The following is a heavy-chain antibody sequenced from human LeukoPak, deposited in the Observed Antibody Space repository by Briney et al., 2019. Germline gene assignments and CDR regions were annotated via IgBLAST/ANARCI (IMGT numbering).Heavy chain of an antibody. CDR1: GFGFSSYA. Sequence: PGGSLRLSCAASGFGFSSYAMHWVRQAPGKGLEWVAFIRHDGSHHYHGDSVKGRFTISRDNAKNTLYLQMNSLRAEDTAVYYCARVCIGCYSKDYWGQGTLVSVSS. D-gene: IGHD2-15*01. CDR3: ARVCIGCYSKDY. J-gene: IGHJ4*02. V-gene: IGHV3-30*02. CDR2: IRHDGSHH.